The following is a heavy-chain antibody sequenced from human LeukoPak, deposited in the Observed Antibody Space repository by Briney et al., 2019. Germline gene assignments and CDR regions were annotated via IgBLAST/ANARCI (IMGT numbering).Heavy chain of an antibody. CDR1: AFIFSGHW. CDR3: AREGGVGWSYYFDY. V-gene: IGHV3-7*03. D-gene: IGHD3-3*01. J-gene: IGHJ4*02. CDR2: IKEDGSVR. Sequence: AGGSLRLSCEGSAFIFSGHWMNWVRQTPGKGLEWVASIKEDGSVRQYVDSVKGRFSISRDNTKGSLFLQLNSLRAEDTAVYYCAREGGVGWSYYFDYWGQGTLVTVSS.